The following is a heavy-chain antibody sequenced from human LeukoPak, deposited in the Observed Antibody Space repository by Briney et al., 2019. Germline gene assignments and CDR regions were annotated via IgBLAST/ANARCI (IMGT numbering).Heavy chain of an antibody. J-gene: IGHJ4*02. CDR3: ARMVRGVSYYFDY. D-gene: IGHD3-10*01. Sequence: GGSLRLSCAASGFTFSSYSMNWVRQAPGKGLEWVSSISGSSSYIYYADSVKGRFTISRDNAKNSLYLQMNSLRAEDTAVYYCARMVRGVSYYFDYWGQGTLVTVSS. V-gene: IGHV3-21*01. CDR2: ISGSSSYI. CDR1: GFTFSSYS.